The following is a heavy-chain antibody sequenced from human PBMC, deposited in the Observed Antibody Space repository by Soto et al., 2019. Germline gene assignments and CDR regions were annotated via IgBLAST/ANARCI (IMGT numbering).Heavy chain of an antibody. Sequence: PGGSLRLSCAASGLTFRSYWMHWVRQAPGKGLVWVSRINTDGSVAMYVDSVKGRFTISRDNAKNTLYLHMNSLRAEDTAAYYCVRDMQLWRIDRGGQGTLVTVS. V-gene: IGHV3-74*03. CDR1: GLTFRSYW. J-gene: IGHJ5*02. CDR3: VRDMQLWRIDR. D-gene: IGHD2-21*01. CDR2: INTDGSVA.